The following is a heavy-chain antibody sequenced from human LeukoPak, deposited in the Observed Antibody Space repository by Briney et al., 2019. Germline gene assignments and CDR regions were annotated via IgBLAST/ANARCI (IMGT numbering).Heavy chain of an antibody. Sequence: GGSLRLSCAASGFTFSDYYMSWIRQAPGKGLEWVSYISSSGSTIYYADSVKGRFTISRDNAKNSLYLQMNSLRAEDTAVYYCARVAGIWSGYYEEGSYFDYWGQGTLVTVSS. CDR1: GFTFSDYY. CDR2: ISSSGSTI. V-gene: IGHV3-11*01. CDR3: ARVAGIWSGYYEEGSYFDY. D-gene: IGHD3-3*01. J-gene: IGHJ4*02.